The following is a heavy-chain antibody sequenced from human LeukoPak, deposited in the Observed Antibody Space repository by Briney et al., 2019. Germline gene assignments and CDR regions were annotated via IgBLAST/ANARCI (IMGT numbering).Heavy chain of an antibody. D-gene: IGHD6-19*01. CDR1: GFTFSSYG. J-gene: IGHJ1*01. CDR2: ISYDGSNK. V-gene: IGHV3-30*03. CDR3: ARDYSSGWDDAEYFQH. Sequence: PGGSLRLSCAASGFTFSSYGMHWVRQAPGKGLEWVAVISYDGSNKYYADSVKGRFTISRDNSKNTLYLQMNSLRAEDTAVYYCARDYSSGWDDAEYFQHWGQGTLVTVSS.